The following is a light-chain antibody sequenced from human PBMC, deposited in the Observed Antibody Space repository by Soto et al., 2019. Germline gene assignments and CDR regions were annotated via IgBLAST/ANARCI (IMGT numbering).Light chain of an antibody. CDR2: EVS. Sequence: QSVLTQPASVSGSPGQSITISCTGTSSDVGFYNYVSWYQQYPGKAPKLMIYEVSDRPSGVSNRFSGSKSGNTASLTISGLQAEDEADYYCSSYRSSSTFVFGTGTKVTVL. J-gene: IGLJ1*01. CDR1: SSDVGFYNY. V-gene: IGLV2-14*01. CDR3: SSYRSSSTFV.